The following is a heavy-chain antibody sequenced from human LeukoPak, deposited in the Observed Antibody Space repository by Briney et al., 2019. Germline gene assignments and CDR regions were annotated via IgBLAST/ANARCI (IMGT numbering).Heavy chain of an antibody. V-gene: IGHV3-23*01. CDR3: ANHPLAARPYFDY. CDR2: ISGSGGST. D-gene: IGHD6-6*01. J-gene: IGHJ4*02. CDR1: GFTFSSYA. Sequence: PGGPLRLSCAASGFTFSSYAMSWVRQAPGKGLEWVSAISGSGGSTYYADSVKGRFTISRDNSENTLYLQMNSLRAEDTAVYYCANHPLAARPYFDYWGQGTLVTVSS.